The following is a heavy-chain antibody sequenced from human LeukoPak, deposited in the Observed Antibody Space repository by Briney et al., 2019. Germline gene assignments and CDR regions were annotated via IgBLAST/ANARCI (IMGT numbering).Heavy chain of an antibody. D-gene: IGHD3-9*01. Sequence: PGGSLRLSCAASGFTFSSYSMKWVRQAPGKGLEWVSYISSSSSTIYYADSVKGRFTISRDNAKNSLYLQMNRPRAEDTAVYYCATAGGPTGYGSEGSLVTASS. CDR2: ISSSSSTI. CDR1: GFTFSSYS. J-gene: IGHJ4*02. CDR3: ATAGGPTGY. V-gene: IGHV3-48*01.